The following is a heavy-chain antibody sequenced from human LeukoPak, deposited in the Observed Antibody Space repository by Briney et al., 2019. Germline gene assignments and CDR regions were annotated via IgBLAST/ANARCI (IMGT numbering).Heavy chain of an antibody. J-gene: IGHJ6*04. CDR3: ARDLYVAAAGTMVDV. CDR2: INPNSGGT. CDR1: GYTFTGYY. V-gene: IGHV1-2*06. Sequence: GASVKVSCKASGYTFTGYYMHWVRQAPGQGLEWMGRINPNSGGTNYAQKFQGRVTMTRDTSISTAYMELSRLRSDNTAVYYCARDLYVAAAGTMVDVWGKGTTVTVSS. D-gene: IGHD6-13*01.